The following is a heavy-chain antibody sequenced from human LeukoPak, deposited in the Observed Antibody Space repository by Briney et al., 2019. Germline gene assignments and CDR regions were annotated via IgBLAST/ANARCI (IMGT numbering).Heavy chain of an antibody. CDR1: GGTFSSYA. CDR2: IIPIFGTA. D-gene: IGHD1-20*01. J-gene: IGHJ3*02. Sequence: SVKVSCKASGGTFSSYAISWVRQAPGQGLEWMGGIIPIFGTANYAQKFQGRVTITADESTSTAYMELSSLRSEDTAVYYCAREGVVGITGTPGGAFDIWGQGTMVTVSS. V-gene: IGHV1-69*13. CDR3: AREGVVGITGTPGGAFDI.